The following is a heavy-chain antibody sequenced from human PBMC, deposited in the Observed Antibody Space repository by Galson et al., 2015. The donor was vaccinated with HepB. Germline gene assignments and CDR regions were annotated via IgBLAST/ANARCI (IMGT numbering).Heavy chain of an antibody. CDR3: ARDGIAVAVDY. CDR2: ISVYDGNT. V-gene: IGHV1-18*01. D-gene: IGHD6-19*01. J-gene: IGHJ4*02. Sequence: SVKVSCKASGYIFTTYGITWVRQAPGQGLEWMGWISVYDGNTNYAQKFQGRVTMTTDTSTNTAYMELTNFSSDDTGVYYCARDGIAVAVDYWGQGTLVTVSS. CDR1: GYIFTTYG.